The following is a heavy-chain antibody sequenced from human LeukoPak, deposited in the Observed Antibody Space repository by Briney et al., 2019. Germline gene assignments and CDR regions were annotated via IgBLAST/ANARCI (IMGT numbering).Heavy chain of an antibody. D-gene: IGHD2-21*02. Sequence: PGGSLRLSCAASGFSLTTYAMGWVRQAPGKGLEWVSVISDRGDSTYYADSVKGRFTISRDSSKSTLYLQMNSLGGEDTALYYSAKGRWGLTINNFDLWGQGTMVTVSS. CDR3: AKGRWGLTINNFDL. J-gene: IGHJ3*01. V-gene: IGHV3-23*01. CDR1: GFSLTTYA. CDR2: ISDRGDST.